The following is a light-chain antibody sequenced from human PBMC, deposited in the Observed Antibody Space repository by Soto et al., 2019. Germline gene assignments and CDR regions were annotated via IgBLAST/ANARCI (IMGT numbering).Light chain of an antibody. Sequence: QSALTQPASVSGSPGQSITISCTGTSSDVGAYNFDSWHQQHPGKAPKLMIYNVYDRPSGISYRFSGSKSGNTASLTISGLQGEDEADYYCSAYTVSRTYVFGTGTKVTVL. J-gene: IGLJ1*01. CDR1: SSDVGAYNF. V-gene: IGLV2-14*03. CDR2: NVY. CDR3: SAYTVSRTYV.